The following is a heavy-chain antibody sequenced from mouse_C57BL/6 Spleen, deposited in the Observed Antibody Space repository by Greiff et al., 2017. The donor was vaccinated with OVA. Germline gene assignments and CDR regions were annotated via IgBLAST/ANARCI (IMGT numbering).Heavy chain of an antibody. CDR1: GFTFSDYG. V-gene: IGHV5-17*01. CDR2: ISSGSSTI. Sequence: EVQLVESGGGLVKPGGSLKLSCAASGFTFSDYGMHWVRQAPEKGLEWVAYISSGSSTIYYADTVKGRFTISRDNAKNTLFLQMTSLRSEDTAMYYCARRSITTVVADWYFDVWGTGTTVTVSS. D-gene: IGHD1-1*01. J-gene: IGHJ1*03. CDR3: ARRSITTVVADWYFDV.